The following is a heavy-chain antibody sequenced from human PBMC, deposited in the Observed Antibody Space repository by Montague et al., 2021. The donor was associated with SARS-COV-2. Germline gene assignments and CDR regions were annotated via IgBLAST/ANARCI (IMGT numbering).Heavy chain of an antibody. Sequence: SLRLSCAASGFTFSRYAMSWVRQAPGKGPEWVSAISGSGGSTYFXXSLKGRFTISRDNSKNTLYLQMHSLRAEDTAVYYCARYSSSSTTPFDYWGQGTLVTVSS. V-gene: IGHV3-23*01. J-gene: IGHJ4*02. D-gene: IGHD6-6*01. CDR1: GFTFSRYA. CDR3: ARYSSSSTTPFDY. CDR2: ISGSGGST.